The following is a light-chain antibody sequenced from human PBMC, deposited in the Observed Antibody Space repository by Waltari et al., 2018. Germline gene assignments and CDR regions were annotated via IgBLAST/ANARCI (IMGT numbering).Light chain of an antibody. J-gene: IGKJ4*01. CDR3: QQYYSYFT. CDR2: DAS. V-gene: IGKV1-5*01. Sequence: DIQMTQSPSTLSASVGDRVPITCRASQGIGSLLAWYQQKPGKAPKLLIYDASSLESGVPSRFSGSGSGTEFTLTINSLQPDDFATYSCQQYYSYFTFGGGAKVEIK. CDR1: QGIGSL.